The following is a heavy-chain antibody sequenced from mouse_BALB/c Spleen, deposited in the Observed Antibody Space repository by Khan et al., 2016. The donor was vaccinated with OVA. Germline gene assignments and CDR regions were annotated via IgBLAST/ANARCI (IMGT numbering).Heavy chain of an antibody. D-gene: IGHD2-12*01. J-gene: IGHJ4*01. CDR1: GFSLTNYG. V-gene: IGHV2-6-1*01. Sequence: QVQLKQSGPDLVAPSQSLSITCTISGFSLTNYGVHWVRQPPGKGLEWPGVIWNDGSTTYNSAHKSRQTASKDNPKSQVFLKMNSRQTDDTAMYFCARQPYYPYNIMDYWGQGTSVTVSS. CDR3: ARQPYYPYNIMDY. CDR2: IWNDGST.